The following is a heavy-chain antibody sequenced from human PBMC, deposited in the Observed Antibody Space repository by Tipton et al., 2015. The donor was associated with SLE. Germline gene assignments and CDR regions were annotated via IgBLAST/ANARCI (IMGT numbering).Heavy chain of an antibody. V-gene: IGHV4-34*01. CDR3: VRAVVATTLYYRDY. Sequence: WSWIRQPPGKRLEWIGEINNSGTTNNNPSLKSRITITVDTAKNQFSLKLSSVTAADTAVYYCVRAVVATTLYYRDYWGQGTLFPVSP. CDR2: INNSGTT. D-gene: IGHD2-15*01. J-gene: IGHJ4*02.